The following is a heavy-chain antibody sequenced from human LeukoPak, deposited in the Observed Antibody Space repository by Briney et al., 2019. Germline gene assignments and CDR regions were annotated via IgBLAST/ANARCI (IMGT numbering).Heavy chain of an antibody. V-gene: IGHV4-34*01. CDR3: AREYPKGGSYRFDP. CDR2: INHSGST. CDR1: GGSFSGYY. J-gene: IGHJ5*02. Sequence: SETLSLTCAVYGGSFSGYYWSWIRQPPGKGLEWIGEINHSGSTNYNPSLKSRVTISVDTSENQFSLKLSSVTAADTAVYYCAREYPKGGSYRFDPWGQGPWSPSPQ. D-gene: IGHD1-26*01.